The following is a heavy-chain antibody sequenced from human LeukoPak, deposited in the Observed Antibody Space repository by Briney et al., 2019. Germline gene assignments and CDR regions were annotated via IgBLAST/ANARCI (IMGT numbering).Heavy chain of an antibody. Sequence: GGSLRLSCAASGFDFSSNWMHWVRHAPGQGLVWVSRIKGDGISTNYADSVKGRFTISRDIAKNTLYLQMNSLRAEDTGVYYCAKDHYWSIDYWGRGALVTVSS. V-gene: IGHV3-74*01. CDR2: IKGDGIST. D-gene: IGHD3-3*01. CDR1: GFDFSSNW. J-gene: IGHJ4*02. CDR3: AKDHYWSIDY.